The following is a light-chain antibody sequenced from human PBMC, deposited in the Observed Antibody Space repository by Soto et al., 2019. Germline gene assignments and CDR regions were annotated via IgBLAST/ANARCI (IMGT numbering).Light chain of an antibody. CDR1: QSVSSNY. CDR3: QQYDSSPRT. Sequence: EIVLTQSPGTLSLSPGGRATLSCRASQSVSSNYLAWYQQKPGQAPRLLIYGASGRATGIPDRFSGSGSGTDFTLTISRLEPEDCAVYYCQQYDSSPRTFGQGTKVE. CDR2: GAS. J-gene: IGKJ1*01. V-gene: IGKV3-20*01.